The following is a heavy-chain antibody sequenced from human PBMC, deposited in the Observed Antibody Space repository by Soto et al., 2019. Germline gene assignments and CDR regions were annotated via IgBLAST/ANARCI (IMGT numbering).Heavy chain of an antibody. CDR3: AREGQQLAQEKYYQFNGMDV. Sequence: ASVKVSCKASGYTFTSYGISWVRQAPGQGLEWMGWISAYNGNTNYAQKLQGRVTMTTDTSTSTAYMELRSLRSDDTAVYYCAREGQQLAQEKYYQFNGMDVWGQGTTVTVSS. CDR2: ISAYNGNT. J-gene: IGHJ6*02. V-gene: IGHV1-18*01. D-gene: IGHD6-13*01. CDR1: GYTFTSYG.